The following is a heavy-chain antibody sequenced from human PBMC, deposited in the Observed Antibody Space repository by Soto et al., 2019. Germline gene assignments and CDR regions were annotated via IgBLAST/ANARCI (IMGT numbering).Heavy chain of an antibody. D-gene: IGHD5-18*01. Sequence: EVQLVESGGGLVQPGGSLRLSCAASGFTFTSYWMHWVRQTPGKGLVWVSRINSDGTDTVYVDSVKGRFTISRDNAKNTLFLQMNSLRAEETAVYYCTRSITGYSYTDTWGQGTLVTVSS. CDR1: GFTFTSYW. CDR3: TRSITGYSYTDT. J-gene: IGHJ5*02. V-gene: IGHV3-74*01. CDR2: INSDGTDT.